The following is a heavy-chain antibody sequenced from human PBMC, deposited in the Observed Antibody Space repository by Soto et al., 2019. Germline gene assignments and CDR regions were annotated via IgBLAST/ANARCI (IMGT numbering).Heavy chain of an antibody. CDR2: IDWDDDK. J-gene: IGHJ6*02. V-gene: IGHV2-70*01. D-gene: IGHD3-9*01. Sequence: ESGPTLVNPTQTLRLTCTFSGFSLSTSGMCVSWIRQPPGKALEWLALIDWDDDKYYSTSLKTRLTISKDTSKNQVVLTMTNMDPVNTATYYCARVPNYYDILTGYRTQYGMDVWGQGTTVTVSS. CDR3: ARVPNYYDILTGYRTQYGMDV. CDR1: GFSLSTSGMC.